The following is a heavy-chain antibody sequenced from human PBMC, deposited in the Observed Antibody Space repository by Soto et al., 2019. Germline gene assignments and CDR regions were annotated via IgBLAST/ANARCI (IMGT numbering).Heavy chain of an antibody. CDR3: APEPYSSSWYPVFDY. J-gene: IGHJ4*02. CDR1: GFTFSSYA. V-gene: IGHV3-30-3*01. Sequence: GGPLRLSCAASGFTFSSYAMHWVRQAPGKGLEWVAVISYDGSNKYYADSVKGRFTISRDNSKNTLYLQMNSLRAEDTAVYYCAPEPYSSSWYPVFDYWGQGTLVTVSS. CDR2: ISYDGSNK. D-gene: IGHD6-13*01.